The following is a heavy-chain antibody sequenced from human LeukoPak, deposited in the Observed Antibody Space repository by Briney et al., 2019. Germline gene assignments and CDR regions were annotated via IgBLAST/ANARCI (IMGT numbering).Heavy chain of an antibody. CDR1: GYSFTSYW. Sequence: GESLKISCKGSGYSFTSYWIGWVRQMPGKGLEWMGIIYPGDSDTRYSPSFQGQVTISADKSISTAYLQWSSLKASDTAMYYCARHLSPYSSGWSPLDYWGQGTLATVSS. J-gene: IGHJ4*02. V-gene: IGHV5-51*01. D-gene: IGHD6-19*01. CDR3: ARHLSPYSSGWSPLDY. CDR2: IYPGDSDT.